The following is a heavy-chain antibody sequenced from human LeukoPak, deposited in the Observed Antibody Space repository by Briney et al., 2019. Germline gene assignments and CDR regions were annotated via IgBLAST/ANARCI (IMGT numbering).Heavy chain of an antibody. CDR1: GGSISSYH. J-gene: IGHJ4*02. V-gene: IGHV4-59*01. CDR3: ARGGYSGYDRLDY. D-gene: IGHD5-12*01. CDR2: IYYSGST. Sequence: SETLSLTCSVSGGSISSYHWSWIRQPPGEGLAWIGYIYYSGSTNYNPSLKSRATISVDTSTNQFSLKLRSVTAADTAVYYCARGGYSGYDRLDYWGQGTLVTVSS.